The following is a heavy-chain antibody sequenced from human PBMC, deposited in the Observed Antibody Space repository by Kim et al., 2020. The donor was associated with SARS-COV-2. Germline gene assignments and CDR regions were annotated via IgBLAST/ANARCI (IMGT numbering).Heavy chain of an antibody. D-gene: IGHD1-26*01. Sequence: YAASVKGRLTISRDDSKSIAYLQMNSLKTEDTAVYYCTRFIVGATRTFDIWGQGTMVTVSS. CDR3: TRFIVGATRTFDI. V-gene: IGHV3-49*02. J-gene: IGHJ3*02.